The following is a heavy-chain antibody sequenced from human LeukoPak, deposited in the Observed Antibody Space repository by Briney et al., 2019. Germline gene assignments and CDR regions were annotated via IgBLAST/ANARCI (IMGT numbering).Heavy chain of an antibody. V-gene: IGHV4-39*01. Sequence: PSETLSLTCSVSGGSISRSSYYWGWIRQPPWKGLEWIGSIYYSGSTYYNPSLKSRVTISVDTSKNQFSLKLSSVTAADTAVYYCASGPRPFDYWGQGTLVTVSS. J-gene: IGHJ4*02. CDR3: ASGPRPFDY. CDR2: IYYSGST. CDR1: GGSISRSSYY.